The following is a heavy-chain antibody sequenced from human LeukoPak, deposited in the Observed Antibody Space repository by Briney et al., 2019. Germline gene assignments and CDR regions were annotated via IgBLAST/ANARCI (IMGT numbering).Heavy chain of an antibody. CDR3: AKGGSMVRGVPGPFDY. CDR2: ISGSGGHT. CDR1: GFTFSNYA. V-gene: IGHV3-23*01. D-gene: IGHD3-10*01. Sequence: GGSLRLSCAASGFTFSNYAMGWVRQAPGKGLEWVSAISGSGGHTYYADSVKGRFTISRDNSKNTLFLQMNSLRAEDTAVYYCAKGGSMVRGVPGPFDYWGQGTLVTVSS. J-gene: IGHJ4*02.